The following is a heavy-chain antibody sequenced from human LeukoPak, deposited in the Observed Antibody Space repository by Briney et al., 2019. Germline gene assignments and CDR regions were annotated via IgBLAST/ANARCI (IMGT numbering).Heavy chain of an antibody. J-gene: IGHJ4*02. V-gene: IGHV4-4*02. CDR2: IYHGGST. D-gene: IGHD3-22*01. CDR3: ARANYYDGNGYYIDY. Sequence: SGTLSLTCAVSGGSISSSNWWSWVRQPPGKGLEWIGYIYHGGSTYYNPSLKSRVTISVDRSENQFSLRLTSVTAADTAVYYCARANYYDGNGYYIDYWGQGTLVTVSS. CDR1: GGSISSSNW.